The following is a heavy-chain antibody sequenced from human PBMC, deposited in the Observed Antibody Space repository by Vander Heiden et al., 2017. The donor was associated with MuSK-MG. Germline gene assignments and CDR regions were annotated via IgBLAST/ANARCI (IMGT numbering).Heavy chain of an antibody. V-gene: IGHV3-15*01. J-gene: IGHJ3*02. Sequence: EVQLVESGGGLVKPGGSLRLPCAASGFTFGNAWMSWVRQAPGKGLEWVGRIKSKTDGGTTDYAAPVKGKFTISRDDSKNTLYLQMNSLKTEDTAVYYCTTDPHGDDAFDIWGQGTMVTVSS. D-gene: IGHD4-17*01. CDR3: TTDPHGDDAFDI. CDR2: IKSKTDGGTT. CDR1: GFTFGNAW.